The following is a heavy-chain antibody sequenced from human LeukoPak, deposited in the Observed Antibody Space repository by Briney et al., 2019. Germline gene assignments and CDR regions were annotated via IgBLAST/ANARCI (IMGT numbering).Heavy chain of an antibody. Sequence: GGSLRLSCSASGFTFSSYWMHWVRQDPGKGLVWVSRINSDGRSTSYADSVKGRFTISRDNAKNTLYLQMNSLRVEDTAVYYCRTFRLGHPFDSWGQGPLLTVSS. CDR3: RTFRLGHPFDS. CDR1: GFTFSSYW. J-gene: IGHJ4*02. D-gene: IGHD3-16*01. V-gene: IGHV3-74*01. CDR2: INSDGRST.